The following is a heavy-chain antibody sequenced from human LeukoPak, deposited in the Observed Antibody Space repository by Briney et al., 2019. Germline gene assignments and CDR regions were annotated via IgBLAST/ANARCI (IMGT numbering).Heavy chain of an antibody. V-gene: IGHV3-30-3*01. Sequence: GGSLRLSCAASGFTFSSYAMHWVRQAPGKGLEWVAVISYDGSNKYYADFVKGRFTISRDNSKNTLYLQMNSLRAEDTAVYYCAKDRSGYDWIGNFDYWGQGTLVTVSS. CDR2: ISYDGSNK. CDR3: AKDRSGYDWIGNFDY. J-gene: IGHJ4*02. CDR1: GFTFSSYA. D-gene: IGHD5-12*01.